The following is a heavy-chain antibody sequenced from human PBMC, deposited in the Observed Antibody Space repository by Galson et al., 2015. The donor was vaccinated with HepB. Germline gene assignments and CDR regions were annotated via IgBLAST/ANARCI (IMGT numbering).Heavy chain of an antibody. J-gene: IGHJ4*02. Sequence: QSGAEVKNPGASVRVSCKASGYTFTSYAITWVRQAPGQGLEWIGWNSAYNGNTNYAQKFQGRVTMTTDTSTRTAYMEMKSLRSDDTAVYYCARPTRGVYYESSAGYWGQGTLVTVSS. D-gene: IGHD3-22*01. CDR1: GYTFTSYA. V-gene: IGHV1-18*04. CDR3: ARPTRGVYYESSAGY. CDR2: NSAYNGNT.